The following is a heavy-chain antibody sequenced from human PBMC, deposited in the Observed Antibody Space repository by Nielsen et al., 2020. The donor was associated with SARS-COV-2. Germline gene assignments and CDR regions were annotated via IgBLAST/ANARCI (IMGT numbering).Heavy chain of an antibody. Sequence: WIRQPPGKGLEWIGYIYYSGSTNYNPSLKSRVTISVDTSKNQFSLKLSSVTAADTAVYYCVRGYYGSGSYYNRARVHYYGMDVWGQGTTVTVSS. CDR2: IYYSGST. D-gene: IGHD3-10*01. V-gene: IGHV4-59*12. J-gene: IGHJ6*02. CDR3: VRGYYGSGSYYNRARVHYYGMDV.